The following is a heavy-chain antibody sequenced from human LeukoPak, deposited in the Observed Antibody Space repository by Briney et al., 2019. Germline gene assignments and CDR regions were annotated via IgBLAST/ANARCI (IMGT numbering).Heavy chain of an antibody. D-gene: IGHD6-13*01. V-gene: IGHV1-2*02. CDR2: INPNSGGT. CDR1: GYTFTGYY. Sequence: ASVKVSCKASGYTFTGYYMHWVRQAPGQGLEWMGWINPNSGGTNYAQKFQGRVTMTRDTSISTAYMELSRLRSEDTAVYYCARDTGEKGIAAAVDWGQGTLVTVSS. CDR3: ARDTGEKGIAAAVD. J-gene: IGHJ4*02.